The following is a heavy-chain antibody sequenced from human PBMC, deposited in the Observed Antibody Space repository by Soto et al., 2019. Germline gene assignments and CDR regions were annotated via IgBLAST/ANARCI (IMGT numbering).Heavy chain of an antibody. V-gene: IGHV5-51*01. Sequence: PGESLKISCKGSGYSFTSYWIGWVRQMPGKGLEWMGIIYPGDSDTRYSPSFQGQVTISADKSISTAYLQWSSLKASDTAMYYCARPSTIFGVLLSGFAYWGQGSLGTVSS. D-gene: IGHD3-3*01. CDR2: IYPGDSDT. CDR3: ARPSTIFGVLLSGFAY. J-gene: IGHJ4*02. CDR1: GYSFTSYW.